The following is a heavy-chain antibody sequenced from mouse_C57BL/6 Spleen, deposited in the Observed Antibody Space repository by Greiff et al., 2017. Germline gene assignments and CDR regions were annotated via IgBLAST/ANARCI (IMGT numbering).Heavy chain of an antibody. CDR3: ARWDYDEVFAY. D-gene: IGHD2-4*01. CDR2: IYPRSGNT. Sequence: VQLQESGAELARPGASVKLSCKASGYTFTSYGISWVKQRPGQGLEWIGEIYPRSGNTYYNEKFKGKATLTAEKSSSTAYMQLSSLTSEDSAVYFCARWDYDEVFAYWGQGTLVTVSA. V-gene: IGHV1-81*01. J-gene: IGHJ3*01. CDR1: GYTFTSYG.